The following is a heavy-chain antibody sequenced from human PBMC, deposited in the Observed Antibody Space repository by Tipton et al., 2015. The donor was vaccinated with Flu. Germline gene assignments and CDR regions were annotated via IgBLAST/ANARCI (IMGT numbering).Heavy chain of an antibody. V-gene: IGHV4-38-2*02. CDR1: GYSISSGYY. CDR3: ARAIRAAYYFDY. Sequence: TLSLTCTVSGYSISSGYYWGWIRQPPGKGLEWIGSIYHSGSTYYNPSLKSRVTISVDTSKNQFSLKLSSVTAADTAAYYCARAIRAAYYFDYWGQGTLVTVSS. CDR2: IYHSGST. D-gene: IGHD6-25*01. J-gene: IGHJ4*02.